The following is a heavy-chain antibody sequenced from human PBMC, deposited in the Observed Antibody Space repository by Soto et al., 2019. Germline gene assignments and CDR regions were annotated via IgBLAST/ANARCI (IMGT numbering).Heavy chain of an antibody. J-gene: IGHJ6*02. V-gene: IGHV6-1*01. CDR1: GDSVSSNSAA. D-gene: IGHD2-2*01. CDR3: ARDKNVVPAAPDYGMDV. CDR2: TYYRSKWYN. Sequence: PSQTLSLTCAISGDSVSSNSAAWNWIGQSPSRGLEWLGRTYYRSKWYNDYAVSVKSRITINPDTSKNQFSLQLNSVTPEDTAVYYCARDKNVVPAAPDYGMDVWGQGTTVTVSS.